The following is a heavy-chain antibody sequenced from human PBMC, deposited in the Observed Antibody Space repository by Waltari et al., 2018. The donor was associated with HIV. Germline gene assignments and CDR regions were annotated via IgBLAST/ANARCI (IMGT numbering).Heavy chain of an antibody. CDR2: IYHSAST. CDR3: ARGGDGYNLAHAFDI. Sequence: QVQLQESGPGLVKPSETLSLTCTVSGGSVSSKTSYWSWIRQPPGKGLEWIGYIYHSASTNYNPSLKSRVTISVDTSKNQFSLRLTSVTAADTAVYYCARGGDGYNLAHAFDIWGQGTMVTVSS. D-gene: IGHD5-12*01. CDR1: GGSVSSKTSY. J-gene: IGHJ3*02. V-gene: IGHV4-61*01.